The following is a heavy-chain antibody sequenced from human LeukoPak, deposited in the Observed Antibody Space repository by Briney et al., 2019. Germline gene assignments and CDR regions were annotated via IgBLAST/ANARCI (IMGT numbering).Heavy chain of an antibody. CDR1: GFTFSSYG. CDR3: AKDSNGVRRTLSYFDY. CDR2: IWYDGSNK. V-gene: IGHV3-30*02. J-gene: IGHJ4*02. D-gene: IGHD2-8*01. Sequence: AGGSLRLSCAASGFTFSSYGMHWVRQAPGKGLEWVAVIWYDGSNKYYADSVKGRFTISRDNSKNTLYLQMNSLRAEDTAVYYCAKDSNGVRRTLSYFDYWGQGTLVTVSS.